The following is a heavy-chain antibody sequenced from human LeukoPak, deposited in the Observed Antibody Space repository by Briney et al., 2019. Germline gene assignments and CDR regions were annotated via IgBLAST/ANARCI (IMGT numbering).Heavy chain of an antibody. D-gene: IGHD2-8*01. J-gene: IGHJ4*02. Sequence: GWSLRLSCAPSGFSFSSQRMNWVRQAPGKGLDWVSSVSNSVDYIHYADSVKGRFTISRDNSKNSLYLQMNSLRAEDTAVYYCARALIGYYFDYWGQGTLVTVSS. V-gene: IGHV3-21*06. CDR2: VSNSVDYI. CDR1: GFSFSSQR. CDR3: ARALIGYYFDY.